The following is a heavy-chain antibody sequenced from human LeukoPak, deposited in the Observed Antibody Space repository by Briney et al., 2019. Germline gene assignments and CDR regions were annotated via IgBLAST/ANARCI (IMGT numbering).Heavy chain of an antibody. CDR2: IKQDGSDK. CDR1: GFTFSTYW. J-gene: IGHJ4*02. V-gene: IGHV3-7*01. CDR3: ATYNNPLDY. Sequence: PGGSLRLSCAASGFTFSTYWMNWVRQAPGMGLEWVASIKQDGSDKYYVDSVKGRFTISRDNAKNSLYLQMNSLRAEDTAVYYCATYNNPLDYWGQGTLVTVSS. D-gene: IGHD4-11*01.